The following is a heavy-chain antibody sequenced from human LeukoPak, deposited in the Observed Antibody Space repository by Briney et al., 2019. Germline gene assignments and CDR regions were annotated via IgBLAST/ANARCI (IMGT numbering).Heavy chain of an antibody. CDR2: ISYSGSS. V-gene: IGHV4-61*01. CDR3: ATLAVTATRDSFDI. D-gene: IGHD2-21*02. CDR1: GDSVSSGNYY. Sequence: SSETLSLTCTVSGDSVSSGNYYWSWIRQPPGKGLEWIGYISYSGSSNYNPSLKSRLSISVDTSKNQISLKLSSVTAADTAAYYCATLAVTATRDSFDIWGQGTMVTVSS. J-gene: IGHJ3*02.